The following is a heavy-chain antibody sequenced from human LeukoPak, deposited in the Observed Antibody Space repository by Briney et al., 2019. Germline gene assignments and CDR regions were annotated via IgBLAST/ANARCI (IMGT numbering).Heavy chain of an antibody. V-gene: IGHV4-39*07. CDR1: GGSISSGSYY. CDR2: INHSGST. CDR3: ARGLIKGIAVAGTG. D-gene: IGHD6-19*01. J-gene: IGHJ4*02. Sequence: PSETLSLTCTVSGGSISSGSYYWTWIRQPPGKGLEWIGEINHSGSTNYNPSLKSRVTISVDTSKNQFSLKLRSVTAADTAVYYCARGLIKGIAVAGTGWGQGTLVTVSS.